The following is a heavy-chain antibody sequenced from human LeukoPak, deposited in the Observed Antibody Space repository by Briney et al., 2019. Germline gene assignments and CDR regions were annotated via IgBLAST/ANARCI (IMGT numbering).Heavy chain of an antibody. CDR3: ARGYYDFWSGYYWDY. V-gene: IGHV4-34*01. CDR2: INHSGST. D-gene: IGHD3-3*01. Sequence: PSETLSLTCAVYGGSFSGYYWSWIRQPPGKGLEWIGEINHSGSTNYNPSLKSRVAISVDTSKNQFSLKLSSVTAADTAVYYCARGYYDFWSGYYWDYWGQGTLVTVSS. J-gene: IGHJ4*02. CDR1: GGSFSGYY.